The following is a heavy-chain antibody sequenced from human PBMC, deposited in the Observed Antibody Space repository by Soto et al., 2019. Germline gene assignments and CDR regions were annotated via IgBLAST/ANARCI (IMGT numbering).Heavy chain of an antibody. J-gene: IGHJ6*02. CDR2: ILDSGGST. CDR3: AKGRSYYYYYGVDV. Sequence: EVPMLESGGGLVQPGGSLRLSCAASGFTFSSCAMGWVRQAPGKGLEWVSDILDSGGSTYYADSVKGRFTISRDNSKCTRYLQMTSLRAEDTALYYCAKGRSYYYYYGVDVWGQGTTVTVSS. V-gene: IGHV3-23*01. CDR1: GFTFSSCA.